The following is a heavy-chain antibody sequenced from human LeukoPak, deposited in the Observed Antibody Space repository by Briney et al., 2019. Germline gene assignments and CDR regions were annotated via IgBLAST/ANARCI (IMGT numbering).Heavy chain of an antibody. CDR2: INHSGST. J-gene: IGHJ3*02. D-gene: IGHD1-1*01. CDR1: GGSFSGYY. CDR3: ARHSNWRGAFDI. Sequence: PSETLSLTCAVYGGSFSGYYWSWIRQPPGKGLEWIGEINHSGSTNYNPSLKSRVTISVDTSKNQFSLKLSSVTAADTAVYYCARHSNWRGAFDIWGQGTMVTVSS. V-gene: IGHV4-34*01.